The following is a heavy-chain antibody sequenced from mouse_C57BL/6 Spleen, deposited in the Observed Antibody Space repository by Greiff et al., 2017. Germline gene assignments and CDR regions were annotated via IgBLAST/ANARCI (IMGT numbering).Heavy chain of an antibody. CDR3: ARGYYGSGFAY. CDR1: GYTFTSYW. Sequence: VQLQQSGAELVMPGASVKLSCKASGYTFTSYWMHWVKQRPGQGLEWIREIDPSDSYTNYNQKFKGKSTLTVDKSSSTAYMQLSSLTSEDSAVYDCARGYYGSGFAYWGQGTLVTVSA. CDR2: IDPSDSYT. V-gene: IGHV1-69*01. J-gene: IGHJ3*01. D-gene: IGHD1-1*01.